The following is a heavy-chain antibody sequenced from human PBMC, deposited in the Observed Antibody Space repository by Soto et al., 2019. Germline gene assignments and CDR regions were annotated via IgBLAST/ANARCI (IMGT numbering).Heavy chain of an antibody. Sequence: ASVKVSCKASGGTFSSYAISWVRQAPGQGLEWMGGIIPIFGTANYAQKFQGRATITADTSTSTASMELRSLRSDDTAVYYCARGGVGPTDSSYAMDVWGQGTTVTVSS. J-gene: IGHJ6*02. CDR3: ARGGVGPTDSSYAMDV. CDR1: GGTFSSYA. CDR2: IIPIFGTA. V-gene: IGHV1-69*06. D-gene: IGHD1-26*01.